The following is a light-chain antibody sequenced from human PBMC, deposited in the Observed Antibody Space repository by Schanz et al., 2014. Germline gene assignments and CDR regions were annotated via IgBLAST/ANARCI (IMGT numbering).Light chain of an antibody. CDR1: GSDGGGYVF. J-gene: IGLJ1*01. CDR2: DVT. V-gene: IGLV2-14*03. CDR3: CSYAGRYTSV. Sequence: QSALTQPASVSGSPGQSITISCTGTGSDGGGYVFISWYQQLPGKAPKLMIYDVTNRPSGVSNRFSGSKSGNTASLTISGLQAEDEADYYCCSYAGRYTSVFGTGTKLTVL.